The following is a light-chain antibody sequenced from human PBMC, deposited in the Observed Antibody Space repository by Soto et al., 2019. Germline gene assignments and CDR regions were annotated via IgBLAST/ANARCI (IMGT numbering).Light chain of an antibody. CDR3: QQDNISPQT. V-gene: IGKV3-15*01. CDR2: GAS. Sequence: MNQEPATLYTSAGYRATISCRASQTINNNVAWYQLKDGQVPRLVIYGASTRATDTPARFSGSGSGTEFTLTISSLQSEDFAEYHCQQDNISPQTFGEGTIVDIK. CDR1: QTINNN. J-gene: IGKJ1*01.